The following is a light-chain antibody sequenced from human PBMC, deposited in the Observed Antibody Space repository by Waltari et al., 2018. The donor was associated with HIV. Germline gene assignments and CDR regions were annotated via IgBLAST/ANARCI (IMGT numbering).Light chain of an antibody. CDR3: QQYGSSPPYT. Sequence: TQSPSTLSASVGDRVTITCRASQRVSGYLAWYQQKPGQAPRLLIYGASSRATGSPDRFSGSGSGTDFTLTISRLEPEDFAVYYCQQYGSSPPYTFGQGTKLEIK. V-gene: IGKV3-20*01. J-gene: IGKJ2*01. CDR1: QRVSGY. CDR2: GAS.